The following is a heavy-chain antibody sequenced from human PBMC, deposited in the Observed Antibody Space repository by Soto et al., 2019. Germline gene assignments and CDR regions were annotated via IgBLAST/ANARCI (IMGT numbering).Heavy chain of an antibody. V-gene: IGHV3-30*18. Sequence: GGSLRLSCAASGFTFSSYGMHWVRQAPGKGLEWVAVISYDGSNKYYADSVKGRFTISRDNSKNTLYLQMNSLRAEDTAVYYCAKVGGVPYDFWSGYFSYYYYGMDVWGQGTTVTVSS. CDR2: ISYDGSNK. CDR1: GFTFSSYG. CDR3: AKVGGVPYDFWSGYFSYYYYGMDV. J-gene: IGHJ6*02. D-gene: IGHD3-3*01.